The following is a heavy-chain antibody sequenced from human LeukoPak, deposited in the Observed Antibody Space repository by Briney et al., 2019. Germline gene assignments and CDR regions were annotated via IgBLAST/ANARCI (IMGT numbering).Heavy chain of an antibody. D-gene: IGHD3-22*01. CDR2: IKSDGST. CDR1: GFTFSSYW. V-gene: IGHV3-74*01. Sequence: GGSLRLSCAASGFTFSSYWMHWVRQAPGKELVWVSRIKSDGSTNYADSVKGRFTISRDNAKNTVSLQMNSLRAEDTGVYYCARAPSEIGGYYPEYFRHWGQGTLVTVSS. J-gene: IGHJ1*01. CDR3: ARAPSEIGGYYPEYFRH.